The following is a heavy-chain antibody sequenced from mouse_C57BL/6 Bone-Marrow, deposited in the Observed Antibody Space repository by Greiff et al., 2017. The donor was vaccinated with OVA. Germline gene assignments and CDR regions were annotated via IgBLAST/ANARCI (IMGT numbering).Heavy chain of an antibody. V-gene: IGHV5-17*01. D-gene: IGHD1-1*01. Sequence: EVKLVESGGGLVKPGGSLKLSCAASGFTFSDYGMHWVRQAPEKGLEWVAYISSGSSTTYYADTVKGRFTISRDNAKNTLFLQMTSLRSEDTAMYYCARPNYYGGSPFDYWGQGTTLTVSS. CDR1: GFTFSDYG. CDR3: ARPNYYGGSPFDY. CDR2: ISSGSSTT. J-gene: IGHJ2*01.